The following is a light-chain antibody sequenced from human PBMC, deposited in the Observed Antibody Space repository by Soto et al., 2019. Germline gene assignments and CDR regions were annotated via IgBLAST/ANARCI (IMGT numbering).Light chain of an antibody. CDR1: QSVSSY. CDR3: QQRSNWPPLFT. V-gene: IGKV3-11*01. Sequence: EIVLTQSPATLSLSPGERATLSCRASQSVSSYLACYQQKPGQAPRLLIYDASNRATGIPARSSGSGSGTDFTLTISSLEPEDFAFYYCQQRSNWPPLFTFGPGTKVDIK. CDR2: DAS. J-gene: IGKJ3*01.